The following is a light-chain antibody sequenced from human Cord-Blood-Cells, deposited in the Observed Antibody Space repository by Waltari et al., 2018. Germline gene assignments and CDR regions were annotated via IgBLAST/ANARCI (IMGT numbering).Light chain of an antibody. V-gene: IGKV1-9*01. CDR1: QSISSY. J-gene: IGKJ2*01. Sequence: DIQLTQSPSFLSASVGDRVTITCRASQSISSYLAWYQQKPGKAPKLLIYAASTLQSGVPSSFSDSGSGTEFTLTISSLQPEDFATYYCQQLNSYPVTFGQGTKLEIK. CDR3: QQLNSYPVT. CDR2: AAS.